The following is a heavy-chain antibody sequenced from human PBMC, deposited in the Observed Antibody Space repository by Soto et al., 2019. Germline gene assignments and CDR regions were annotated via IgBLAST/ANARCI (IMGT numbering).Heavy chain of an antibody. CDR2: IYPGDSDT. D-gene: IGHD2-2*01. Sequence: GESLKISCKGFGYSFTSYWIGWVRQMPGKGLEWMGIIYPGDSDTRYSPSFQGQVTISADKSISTAYLQWSSLKASDTAMYYCAAPSDCSSTSCPSRRSSYYYYGMDVWGQGTTVTVSS. V-gene: IGHV5-51*01. J-gene: IGHJ6*02. CDR1: GYSFTSYW. CDR3: AAPSDCSSTSCPSRRSSYYYYGMDV.